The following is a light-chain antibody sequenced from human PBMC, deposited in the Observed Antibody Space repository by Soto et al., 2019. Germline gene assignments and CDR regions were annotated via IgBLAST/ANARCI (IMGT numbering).Light chain of an antibody. CDR2: GAS. J-gene: IGKJ5*01. Sequence: EIVLTHSPGTLSLSPGERATLSFSSSQSVSSSYLAWYQQKPGQAPRLLIYGASSRATGIPDRFSGSGSGTDFTLTISSLEPEDFAVYYCQQRTNWPDTFGQGTRLEIK. V-gene: IGKV3D-20*02. CDR3: QQRTNWPDT. CDR1: QSVSSSY.